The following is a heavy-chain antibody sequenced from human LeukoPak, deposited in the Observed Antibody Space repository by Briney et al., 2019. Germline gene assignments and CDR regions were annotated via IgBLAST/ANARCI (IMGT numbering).Heavy chain of an antibody. D-gene: IGHD3-10*01. V-gene: IGHV1-46*01. J-gene: IGHJ6*02. CDR1: GYTFTSYY. CDR2: INPSGGST. CDR3: ARGGESYSVYYYYYGMDV. Sequence: ASVKVSCKASGYTFTSYYMHWVRQAPGQGLEWMGIINPSGGSTSYAQKFQGRVTMTRDTSTSTVYMELSSLRSEDTAVHYCARGGESYSVYYYYYGMDVWGQGTTVTVSS.